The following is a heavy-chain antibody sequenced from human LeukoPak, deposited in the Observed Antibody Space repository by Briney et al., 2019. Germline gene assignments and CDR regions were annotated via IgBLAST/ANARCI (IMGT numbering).Heavy chain of an antibody. Sequence: ASVKVSCKASGYTFTGSYMHWVRQAPGQGLEWMGWINPNSGGTNYAQKFQGRVTMTRDTSISTAYMEVSRLRSDDTAVYYCARDLQWLDYWGQGTLVTVSS. V-gene: IGHV1-2*02. CDR1: GYTFTGSY. CDR3: ARDLQWLDY. J-gene: IGHJ4*02. D-gene: IGHD6-19*01. CDR2: INPNSGGT.